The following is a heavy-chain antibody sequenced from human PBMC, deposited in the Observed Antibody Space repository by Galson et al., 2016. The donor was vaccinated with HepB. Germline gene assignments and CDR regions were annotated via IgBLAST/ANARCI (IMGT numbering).Heavy chain of an antibody. J-gene: IGHJ4*02. CDR3: ARERPGGSGSYYSNGY. CDR1: GVSFSSYA. V-gene: IGHV1-69*06. D-gene: IGHD3-10*01. Sequence: SVKVSCKASGVSFSSYAISWVRQTPGKGLEWIGGIVPIFGTTNNAPKFQARVTITADKSTSTAYMELSSLTSEDTAVYYCARERPGGSGSYYSNGYWGQRALVTVSS. CDR2: IVPIFGTT.